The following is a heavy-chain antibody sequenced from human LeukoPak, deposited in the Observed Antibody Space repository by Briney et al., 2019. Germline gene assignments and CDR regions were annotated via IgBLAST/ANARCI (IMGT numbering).Heavy chain of an antibody. CDR2: IYTSGIT. D-gene: IGHD1-26*01. Sequence: PGGSLRLSCAVSGFTVSSNFMSWVRQAPGKGPEWVSVIYTSGITYYADSVRGRFTISRDNSKNTLYLQMDSLTAEDTAVYYCARGDAGGTYSFDYWGQEPWSPSPQ. J-gene: IGHJ4*01. V-gene: IGHV3-66*01. CDR1: GFTVSSNF. CDR3: ARGDAGGTYSFDY.